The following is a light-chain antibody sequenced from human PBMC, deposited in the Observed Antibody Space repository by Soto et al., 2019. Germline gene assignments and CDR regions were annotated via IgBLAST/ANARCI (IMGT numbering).Light chain of an antibody. J-gene: IGLJ1*01. V-gene: IGLV1-47*01. CDR2: RNN. CDR3: AAWDDSLSGLYV. CDR1: SANIGSNY. Sequence: QSVLTQQPSASVTPGQRVTSSCSGSSANIGSNYVYWYQQLPGTAPKLLIYRNNQRPSGVPDRFSGSKSGTSASLAISGLRSEDEADYYCAAWDDSLSGLYVFGTGTKVTVL.